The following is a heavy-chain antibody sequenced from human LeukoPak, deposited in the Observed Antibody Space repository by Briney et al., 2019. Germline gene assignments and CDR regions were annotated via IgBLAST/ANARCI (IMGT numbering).Heavy chain of an antibody. CDR3: ARDSGHSGYDYPDY. V-gene: IGHV3-30-3*01. CDR2: ISYDGSNK. D-gene: IGHD5-12*01. Sequence: GGSLRLSCAASGFTFSSYAMHWVRQAPGKGLEWVAVISYDGSNKYYADSVKGRFTISRDNSKNTLYLQMSSLRAEDTAVYYCARDSGHSGYDYPDYWGQGTLVTVSS. CDR1: GFTFSSYA. J-gene: IGHJ4*02.